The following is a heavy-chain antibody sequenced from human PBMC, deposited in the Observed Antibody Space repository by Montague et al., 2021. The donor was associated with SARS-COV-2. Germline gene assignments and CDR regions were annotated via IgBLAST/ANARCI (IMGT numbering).Heavy chain of an antibody. CDR3: ARYGSYFEH. CDR1: GGSITGYY. V-gene: IGHV4-59*03. J-gene: IGHJ4*02. D-gene: IGHD1-26*01. Sequence: SETLSLTRSVSGGSITGYYWSWIRQTPGKGLEWIGYIYYDGSTNYNPSLKSRVTMSVDPSKNQFSLRLSSVTAADTAVYYCARYGSYFEHWGQGTLVTVSS. CDR2: IYYDGST.